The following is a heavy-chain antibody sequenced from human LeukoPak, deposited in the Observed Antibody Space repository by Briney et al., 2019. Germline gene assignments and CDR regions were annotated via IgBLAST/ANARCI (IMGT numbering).Heavy chain of an antibody. CDR2: ISHSGIT. CDR3: ARGGYCSAGSCTLGAFDI. Sequence: SETLSLTCAVSGGSVSSGGHSWNWIRQPPGKGLEWIGYISHSGITYYNPSVKSRVTISVDWSNNQFSLKLSSLTAADTAVYYCARGGYCSAGSCTLGAFDIWGQGTMVTVSS. V-gene: IGHV4-30-2*01. D-gene: IGHD2-15*01. J-gene: IGHJ3*02. CDR1: GGSVSSGGHS.